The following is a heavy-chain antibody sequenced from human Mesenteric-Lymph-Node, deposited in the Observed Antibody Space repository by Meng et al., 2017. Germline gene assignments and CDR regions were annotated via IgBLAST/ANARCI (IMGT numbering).Heavy chain of an antibody. CDR1: GFTFSSYS. CDR3: ARTIMGGRKFDY. J-gene: IGHJ4*02. D-gene: IGHD1-26*01. Sequence: GESLKISCAASGFTFSSYSMNWVRQAPGKGLEWVSSISSSSSYIYYADSVKGRFTISRDNAKNSLYLQMNSLRAEDTAVYYCARTIMGGRKFDYWGLGTLVTVSS. CDR2: ISSSSSYI. V-gene: IGHV3-21*01.